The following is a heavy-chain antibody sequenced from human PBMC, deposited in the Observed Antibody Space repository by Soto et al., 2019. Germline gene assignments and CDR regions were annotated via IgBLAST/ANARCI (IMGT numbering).Heavy chain of an antibody. CDR3: ARHDGYSSSWYVFDY. D-gene: IGHD6-13*01. J-gene: IGHJ4*02. CDR2: IYYSGST. Sequence: SETLSLTCTVSGGSISSGDYYWSWIRQPPGKGLEWIGYIYYSGSTYYNPPLKSRVTISVDTSKNQFSLKLSSVTAADTAVYYCARHDGYSSSWYVFDYWGQGTLVTVSS. CDR1: GGSISSGDYY. V-gene: IGHV4-30-4*01.